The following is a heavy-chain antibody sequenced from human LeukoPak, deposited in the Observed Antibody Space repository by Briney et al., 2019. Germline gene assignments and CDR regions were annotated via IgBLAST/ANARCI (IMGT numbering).Heavy chain of an antibody. CDR3: ARDDGGSGTSGTFDY. CDR2: IWYDGSNK. CDR1: GFTFSSYG. D-gene: IGHD1-26*01. Sequence: PGRSLRLSCAASGFTFSSYGMHWVRQAPGKGLEWVAVIWYDGSNKYYADSMKGRFTISRDNSKNTLYLQMNSLRAEDTAVYYCARDDGGSGTSGTFDYWGQGALVTVSS. V-gene: IGHV3-33*01. J-gene: IGHJ4*02.